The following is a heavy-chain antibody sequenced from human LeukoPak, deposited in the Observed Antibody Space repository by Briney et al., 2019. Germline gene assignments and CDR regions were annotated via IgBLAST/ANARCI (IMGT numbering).Heavy chain of an antibody. Sequence: PGGSLRLSCAASGFTFSSYAMSWVRQAPGKGLEWVSAISGSGGSTYYADSVKGRFTISRDNSKNTLYLQMNSLIAEDTAVYYCAIKGGSGVYFDYWGQGTLVTVSS. CDR1: GFTFSSYA. D-gene: IGHD3-16*01. J-gene: IGHJ4*02. CDR3: AIKGGSGVYFDY. V-gene: IGHV3-23*01. CDR2: ISGSGGST.